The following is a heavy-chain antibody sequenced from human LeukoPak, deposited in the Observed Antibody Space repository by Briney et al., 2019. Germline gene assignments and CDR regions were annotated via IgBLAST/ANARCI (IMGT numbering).Heavy chain of an antibody. CDR1: GFTFSNTW. Sequence: PGGSLRLSCAASGFTFSNTWMSWVRQAPGKGLEWVSYISSSGSTIYYADSVKGRFTISRDNTKNSLYLQMDSLRVEDTAVYYCARVGLSGTTFIDYWGQGTLVTVSS. CDR2: ISSSGSTI. V-gene: IGHV3-11*01. CDR3: ARVGLSGTTFIDY. D-gene: IGHD1-1*01. J-gene: IGHJ4*02.